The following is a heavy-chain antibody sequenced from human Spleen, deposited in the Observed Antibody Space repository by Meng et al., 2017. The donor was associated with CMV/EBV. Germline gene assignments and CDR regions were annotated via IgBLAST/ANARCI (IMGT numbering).Heavy chain of an antibody. CDR1: RDSISSYY. V-gene: IGHV4-59*01. CDR2: MYYSGST. Sequence: SETLSLTCTVSRDSISSYYWTWIRQPPGKGLEWIGFMYYSGSTNYNPSLRSRVSISAHTSNTQFSLKLSSVTAADTGVYYCARSDGYFQRWGQGTLVTVSS. CDR3: ARSDGYFQR. J-gene: IGHJ1*01.